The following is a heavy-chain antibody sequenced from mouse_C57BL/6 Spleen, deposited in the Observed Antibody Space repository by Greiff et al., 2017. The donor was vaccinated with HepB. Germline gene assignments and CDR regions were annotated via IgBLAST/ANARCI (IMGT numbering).Heavy chain of an antibody. V-gene: IGHV1-81*01. CDR3: ARSGWLLGYAMDY. CDR1: GYTFTSYG. D-gene: IGHD2-3*01. CDR2: IYPRSGNT. J-gene: IGHJ4*01. Sequence: QVQLKQSGAELARPGASVKLSCKASGYTFTSYGISWVKQRTGQGLEWIGEIYPRSGNTYYNEKFKGKATLTADKSSSTAYMELRSLTSEDSAVYFCARSGWLLGYAMDYWGQGTSVTVSS.